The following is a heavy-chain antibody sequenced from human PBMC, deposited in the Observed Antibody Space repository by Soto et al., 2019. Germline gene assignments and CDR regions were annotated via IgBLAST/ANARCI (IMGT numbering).Heavy chain of an antibody. CDR3: ARDIPTRAVTASLVV. CDR1: GFTFSNYA. J-gene: IGHJ4*02. D-gene: IGHD4-17*01. CDR2: ISYDGNNK. Sequence: QVQLVQSGGGVVQPGRSLRLSCAASGFTFSNYAVHWVRQAPGKGLEWVAVISYDGNNKYYVDSVKGRFTISRDNSKTTLALQMNSLRPVDTAVYYCARDIPTRAVTASLVVWGQGTLVTASS. V-gene: IGHV3-30-3*01.